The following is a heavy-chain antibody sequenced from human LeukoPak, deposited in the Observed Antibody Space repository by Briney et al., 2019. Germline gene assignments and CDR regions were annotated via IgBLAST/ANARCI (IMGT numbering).Heavy chain of an antibody. CDR3: VKGGTTVVTPFDY. V-gene: IGHV3-64D*06. CDR1: GSTFSRYV. D-gene: IGHD4-23*01. J-gene: IGHJ4*02. CDR2: ISSNGGRT. Sequence: TGGSLRLSCSASGSTFSRYVMYWVRQAPGKGLEYVSAISSNGGRTYYADSVKGRFNISRDNSKNTLYLQMSSLRAEDTAVYYCVKGGTTVVTPFDYWGQGTLVTVSS.